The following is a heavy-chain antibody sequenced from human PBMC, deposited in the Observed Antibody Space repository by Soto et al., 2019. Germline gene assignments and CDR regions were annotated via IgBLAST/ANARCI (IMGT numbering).Heavy chain of an antibody. Sequence: KASETLSLTCAVSGGSITSGAYYWSWIRQHPGKGLEWIGYIYYSGSTYYNPSLKSRVTISVDTSKNQFSLKLSSVTAADTAVYYCAREGRRLGYCSSTSCYGNWFDPWGQGTLVTVS. CDR1: GGSITSGAYY. D-gene: IGHD2-2*01. CDR2: IYYSGST. CDR3: AREGRRLGYCSSTSCYGNWFDP. J-gene: IGHJ5*02. V-gene: IGHV4-31*11.